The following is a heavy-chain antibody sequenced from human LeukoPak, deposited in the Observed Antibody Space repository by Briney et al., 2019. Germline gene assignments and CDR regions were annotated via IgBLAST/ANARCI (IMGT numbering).Heavy chain of an antibody. V-gene: IGHV1-69*04. D-gene: IGHD3-3*01. CDR2: IIPVLGVA. CDR3: ATGIGTLWSGYYHDY. CDR1: GGTFNTYA. Sequence: AAVTVSFKASGGTFNTYAISWVRQAPGQGVEGMGRIIPVLGVANYAQKFQGRVTINTEKSTRTAYMEVRSLRSEDTAVYYCATGIGTLWSGYYHDYWGQGTLVTVSS. J-gene: IGHJ4*02.